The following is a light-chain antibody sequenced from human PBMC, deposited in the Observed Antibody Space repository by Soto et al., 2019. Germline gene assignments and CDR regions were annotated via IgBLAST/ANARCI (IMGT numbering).Light chain of an antibody. CDR2: YVS. CDR1: SSDVGSYNY. J-gene: IGLJ3*02. CDR3: SSYTSRSTVV. Sequence: QSALTQPASVSGSPGQSITISCIGTSSDVGSYNYVSWYQQHPGKAPKLMIYYVSDRPSGVSNRFSGSKSGNTASLTISGLQAEDEADYYCSSYTSRSTVVFGGGTKVTVL. V-gene: IGLV2-14*03.